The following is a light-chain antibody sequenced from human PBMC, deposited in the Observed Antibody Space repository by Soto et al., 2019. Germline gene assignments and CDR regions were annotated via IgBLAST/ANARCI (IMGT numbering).Light chain of an antibody. CDR1: QDVINY. V-gene: IGKV1-33*01. CDR2: DAS. CDR3: QQYDDLPLT. Sequence: DITLTQSPSSLSAYVGDRVSITCQASQDVINYLNWYQQKPGKAPKLLISDASNLETGVPSRFTGSGSGTHFTLTITNLQPEDFATYFCQQYDDLPLTFGGGTHVE. J-gene: IGKJ4*01.